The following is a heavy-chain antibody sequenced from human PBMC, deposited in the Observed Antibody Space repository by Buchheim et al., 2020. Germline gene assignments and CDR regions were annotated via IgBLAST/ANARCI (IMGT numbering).Heavy chain of an antibody. CDR2: IWYDGSNK. CDR1: GFTFSSYG. V-gene: IGHV3-33*01. CDR3: ARDPPRLSGLLANYYYYYYMDV. Sequence: QVQLVESGGGVVQPGRSLRLSCAASGFTFSSYGMHWVRQAPGKGLEWVAVIWYDGSNKYYADSVKGRFTISRDNSKNTLYLQMNSLRAEDTAVYYCARDPPRLSGLLANYYYYYYMDVWGKGTT. J-gene: IGHJ6*03. D-gene: IGHD2-15*01.